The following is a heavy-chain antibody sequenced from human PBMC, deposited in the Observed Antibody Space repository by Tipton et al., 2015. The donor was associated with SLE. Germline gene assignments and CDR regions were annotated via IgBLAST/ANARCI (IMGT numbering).Heavy chain of an antibody. J-gene: IGHJ4*02. V-gene: IGHV4-30-2*01. Sequence: TLSLTCAVSGGSISSGGYSWSWIRQPPGKGLEWIGYIYHSGSTHYNPSLKSRVTISVDTSKNQFSLKLSSVTAADTAVYYCARAGAAYFDYWGQGTLVTVSS. CDR3: ARAGAAYFDY. D-gene: IGHD1-26*01. CDR1: GGSISSGGYS. CDR2: IYHSGST.